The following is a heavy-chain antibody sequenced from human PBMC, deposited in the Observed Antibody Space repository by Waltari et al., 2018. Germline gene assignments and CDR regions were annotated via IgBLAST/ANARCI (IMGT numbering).Heavy chain of an antibody. J-gene: IGHJ4*02. V-gene: IGHV3-33*01. CDR3: ARGVVVAPTAMDS. D-gene: IGHD2-2*01. CDR1: GFTFSSYG. Sequence: QVQLVESGGGVVQPGRSLRLSCAASGFTFSSYGMHWVRQAPGKGLEWVAVIWYDGSNKYSADSVKGRFTISRDNSKNTLYLQMNSLRAEDTAVYYCARGVVVAPTAMDSWGQGTLVTVSS. CDR2: IWYDGSNK.